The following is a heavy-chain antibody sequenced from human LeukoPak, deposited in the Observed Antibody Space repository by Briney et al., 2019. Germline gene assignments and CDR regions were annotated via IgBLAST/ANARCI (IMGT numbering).Heavy chain of an antibody. D-gene: IGHD3-10*01. J-gene: IGHJ4*02. V-gene: IGHV3-23*01. CDR2: ISGSGGST. CDR3: AKDDAWLRFGE. Sequence: PGGSLRLSCAASGFTFSSYAMGWVRQAPGKGLEWVSAISGSGGSTYYADSVKGRFTISRDNSKNTLYLEVISLTAEDTAVYYCAKDDAWLRFGEWSQGTLVTVSS. CDR1: GFTFSSYA.